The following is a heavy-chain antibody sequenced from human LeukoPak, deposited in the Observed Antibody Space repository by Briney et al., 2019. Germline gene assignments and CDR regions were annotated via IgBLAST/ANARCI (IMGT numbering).Heavy chain of an antibody. CDR2: FDPEDGET. CDR3: ATDKGDSSGYNFGY. CDR1: GYTLTELS. J-gene: IGHJ4*02. D-gene: IGHD3-22*01. Sequence: ASVKVSCKVSGYTLTELSMHWVRQAPGKGLEWMGGFDPEDGETIYAQKFQGRVTMTEDTSTDTAYMELSSLRSEDTAVYYCATDKGDSSGYNFGYWGQGTLVTVSS. V-gene: IGHV1-24*01.